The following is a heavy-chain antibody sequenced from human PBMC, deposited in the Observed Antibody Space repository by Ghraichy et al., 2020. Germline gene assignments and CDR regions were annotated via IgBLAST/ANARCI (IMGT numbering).Heavy chain of an antibody. CDR2: ISPSGAFI. D-gene: IGHD3-10*01. CDR3: ARDRFYYGSASFRHHFYGLDV. V-gene: IGHV3-21*01. Sequence: GGSLRLSCVGSGFIFSKHSMNWVRQAPGKGLEWVSSISPSGAFIYYADSLKGRFTISRDNTKNSLFLQVDSLRAEDTAVYYCARDRFYYGSASFRHHFYGLDVWGQAPTITVPS. CDR1: GFIFSKHS. J-gene: IGHJ6*02.